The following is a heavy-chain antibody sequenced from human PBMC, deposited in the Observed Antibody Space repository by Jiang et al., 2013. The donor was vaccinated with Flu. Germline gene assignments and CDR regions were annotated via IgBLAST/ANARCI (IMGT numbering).Heavy chain of an antibody. CDR2: TYYRSKWYY. CDR3: VRVSGASGSLDY. J-gene: IGHJ4*02. V-gene: IGHV6-1*01. D-gene: IGHD3-10*01. Sequence: TCAISGDTVSSNSAAWYWIRQSPSRGLEWLGRTYYRSKWYYDYALSVKSRITINPDTSKNQFSLQLYSVTPEDTAVYYCVRVSGASGSLDYWGQGTLVTVSS. CDR1: GDTVSSNSAA.